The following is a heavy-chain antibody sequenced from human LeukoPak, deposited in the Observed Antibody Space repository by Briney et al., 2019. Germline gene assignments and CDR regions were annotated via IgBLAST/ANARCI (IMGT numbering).Heavy chain of an antibody. D-gene: IGHD3-9*01. Sequence: ASVKVSCKASGYTFTSYDINWVRKATGQRLEWMGWMNPNSGNTGYAQKFQGRVTMTRNTSISTAYMELSSLRSEDTAVYYCGRGRHTISLNSHFDYWGQGTLVTVSS. V-gene: IGHV1-8*01. CDR2: MNPNSGNT. J-gene: IGHJ4*02. CDR3: GRGRHTISLNSHFDY. CDR1: GYTFTSYD.